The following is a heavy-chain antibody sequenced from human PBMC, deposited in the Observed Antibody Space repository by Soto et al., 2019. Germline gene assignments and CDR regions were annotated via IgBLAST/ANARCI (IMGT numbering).Heavy chain of an antibody. J-gene: IGHJ4*02. Sequence: ASVKVYCKASGYTFTGYAMHWVRQAPGQRLEWIGWMNPNSGNTGYAQKFQGRVTMTRNTSISTAYMELSSLRSEDTAVYYCARTLYGDNVDYWGQGTLVTVSS. V-gene: IGHV1-8*02. D-gene: IGHD4-17*01. CDR2: MNPNSGNT. CDR3: ARTLYGDNVDY. CDR1: GYTFTGYA.